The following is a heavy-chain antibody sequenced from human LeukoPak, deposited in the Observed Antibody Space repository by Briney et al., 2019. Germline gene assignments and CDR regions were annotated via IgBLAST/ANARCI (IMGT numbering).Heavy chain of an antibody. J-gene: IGHJ4*02. CDR2: SSGDSGST. CDR3: AKVGHPYDFWSGYK. V-gene: IGHV3-43*02. Sequence: QPGGSLRLSCAASGFIFYDYVVHWGRPAPGEGGEWVSFSSGDSGSTSYADSVKGRLTTSRDNSKNSLYLRMNSLRIEDTALYYCAKVGHPYDFWSGYKWGQGTLVTVSS. CDR1: GFIFYDYV. D-gene: IGHD3-3*01.